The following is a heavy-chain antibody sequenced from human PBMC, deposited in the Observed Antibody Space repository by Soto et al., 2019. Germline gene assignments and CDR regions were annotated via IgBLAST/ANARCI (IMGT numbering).Heavy chain of an antibody. J-gene: IGHJ4*02. D-gene: IGHD3-16*01. CDR3: ARGGDDLNYFDY. CDR1: GGSISSYY. CDR2: IYYSGST. V-gene: IGHV4-59*01. Sequence: SETLSLTCTVSGGSISSYYWSWIRQPPGKGLEWIGYIYYSGSTNYNPSLKSRVTISVDTSKNQFSLKLSSVTAADTAVYYCARGGDDLNYFDYWGRGTLVTVSS.